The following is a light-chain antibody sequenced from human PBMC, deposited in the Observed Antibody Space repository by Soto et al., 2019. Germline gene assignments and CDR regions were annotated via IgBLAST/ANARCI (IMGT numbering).Light chain of an antibody. CDR2: WAS. V-gene: IGKV4-1*01. Sequence: DIVMTQSPDSLAVSLGDRATINCKSSQSVLYSSNNKNYIAWYQEKPGQPPKLLIYWASTRESGVPDRFSGSGSGKDFTLTISSLQAEDVAVYYCQQYYSTPGTFGQGTKVEIK. CDR3: QQYYSTPGT. CDR1: QSVLYSSNNKNY. J-gene: IGKJ1*01.